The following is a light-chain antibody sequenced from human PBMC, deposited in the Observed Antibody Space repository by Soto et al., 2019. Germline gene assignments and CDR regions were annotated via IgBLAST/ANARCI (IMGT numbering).Light chain of an antibody. Sequence: DIQMTQSPSSLSASVGDRVTITCQASQDISNYLNWYQQKPGKAPKLLIYDASNLETGVPSRLSGSGSGTDFTFTTSSLQPEDIATYYCQQYDNLTLTFGGGTKVDIX. J-gene: IGKJ4*01. CDR3: QQYDNLTLT. CDR2: DAS. CDR1: QDISNY. V-gene: IGKV1-33*01.